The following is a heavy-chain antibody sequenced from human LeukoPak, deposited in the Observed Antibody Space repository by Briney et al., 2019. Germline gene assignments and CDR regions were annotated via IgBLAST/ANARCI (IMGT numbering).Heavy chain of an antibody. V-gene: IGHV3-30*04. CDR1: GFTFSSYA. CDR3: ARGYSGYDL. Sequence: PGRSLRLSCAASGFTFSSYAMHWVRQAPGKGLEWVAVISYDGSNKYYADSVKGRFTISRDNSKNTLYLQMNSLRAEDTAVYYCARGYSGYDLWGQGTLVTVSS. J-gene: IGHJ4*02. CDR2: ISYDGSNK. D-gene: IGHD5-12*01.